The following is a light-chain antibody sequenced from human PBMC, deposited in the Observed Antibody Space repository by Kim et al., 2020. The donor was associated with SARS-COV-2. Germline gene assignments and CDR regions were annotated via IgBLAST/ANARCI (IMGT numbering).Light chain of an antibody. V-gene: IGKV3-15*01. CDR1: QSVSSN. J-gene: IGKJ5*01. CDR2: GAS. Sequence: FPGERATLAARASQSVSSNLAWYQKKPGQAPRLLLYGASTRATGIPARFSGSGSGTEFTLTISSLQSEDFAVYYCQQYYNWPPITFGQGTRLEIK. CDR3: QQYYNWPPIT.